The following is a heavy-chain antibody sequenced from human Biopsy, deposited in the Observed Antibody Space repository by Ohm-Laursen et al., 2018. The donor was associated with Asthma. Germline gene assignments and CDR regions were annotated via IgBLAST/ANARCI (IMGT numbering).Heavy chain of an antibody. CDR1: GGSISSDY. CDR3: ARGQGRGIQLWSLDP. V-gene: IGHV4-59*07. Sequence: SDTLSLTCTVSGGSISSDYWSWLRQSPGKGLEWIGYIHNSGNTNYNPSLKSRVTISLDTSKNHFSLRLSFMTAADTAVYFCARGQGRGIQLWSLDPWGQGILVTVSS. J-gene: IGHJ5*02. CDR2: IHNSGNT. D-gene: IGHD5-18*01.